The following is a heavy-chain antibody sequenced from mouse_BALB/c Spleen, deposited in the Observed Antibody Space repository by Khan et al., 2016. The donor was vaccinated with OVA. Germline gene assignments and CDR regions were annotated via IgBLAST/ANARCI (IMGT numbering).Heavy chain of an antibody. J-gene: IGHJ4*01. V-gene: IGHV3-2*02. Sequence: EVQLQESGPGLVKPSQSLSLTCTVTGYSITSNYAWNWIRQFPGNKLEWMGYISYSGTTSYNPSLKSRISINRDPSKNKFFLQLNSVTTEDTATYYCARGNYYGYAMDYWGQGTSVTVSS. D-gene: IGHD1-1*01. CDR2: ISYSGTT. CDR1: GYSITSNYA. CDR3: ARGNYYGYAMDY.